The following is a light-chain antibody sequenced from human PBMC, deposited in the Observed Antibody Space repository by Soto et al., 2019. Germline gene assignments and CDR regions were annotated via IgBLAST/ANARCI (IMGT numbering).Light chain of an antibody. Sequence: EIVLTQSPVTLSFSPGESATLSCRASQNVRSYLAWYQQRPGQAPRLLIYDASTRATGIPARFSGSGSGTDFTLSISSLEPEDFAVYYCQQRSNWPGTFGGGTKVDIK. CDR1: QNVRSY. CDR3: QQRSNWPGT. J-gene: IGKJ4*01. V-gene: IGKV3-11*01. CDR2: DAS.